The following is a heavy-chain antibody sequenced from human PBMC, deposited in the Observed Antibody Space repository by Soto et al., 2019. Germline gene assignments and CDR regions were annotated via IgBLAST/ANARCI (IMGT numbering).Heavy chain of an antibody. D-gene: IGHD5-12*01. Sequence: VQLVESGGGVVQPGTSLRLSCVASGFTFSASGMHWVRQTPGKGLEWVAIIWFDGSKQYYADSVKGRFTVSRDKPGSTLFLQMNDLRTEDTAMYYCARDLNTGYVGDYWGQGALVVVSS. V-gene: IGHV3-33*01. CDR2: IWFDGSKQ. CDR3: ARDLNTGYVGDY. CDR1: GFTFSASG. J-gene: IGHJ4*02.